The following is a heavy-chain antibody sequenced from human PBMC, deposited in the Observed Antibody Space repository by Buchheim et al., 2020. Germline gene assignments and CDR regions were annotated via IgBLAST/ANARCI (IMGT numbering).Heavy chain of an antibody. D-gene: IGHD2-15*01. J-gene: IGHJ6*02. CDR3: AGAPDCGGGSCYGYHNYGLDV. Sequence: EVQLVESGGGLVQTGGSLRLSCAASEFTSRRYWVHWVRQAPGKGLVWVSRINPEGSTTTYADSVKGRFTISRDDGKNAVYLQMNSLRAEDTALYYCAGAPDCGGGSCYGYHNYGLDVWGQG. V-gene: IGHV3-74*01. CDR1: EFTSRRYW. CDR2: INPEGSTT.